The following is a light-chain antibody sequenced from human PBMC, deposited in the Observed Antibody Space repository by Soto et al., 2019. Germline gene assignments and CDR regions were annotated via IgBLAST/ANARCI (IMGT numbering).Light chain of an antibody. Sequence: DIQMTQSPSSLSASVGDRVTITCRASQDIGNFLAWYQQKPGNSPRLLIYAASSLESGVPSRFSGRGSGTEFTLTISSLHPEDVASYYCQKYNSAPWTFGQGTKVEIK. J-gene: IGKJ1*01. CDR2: AAS. CDR3: QKYNSAPWT. CDR1: QDIGNF. V-gene: IGKV1-27*01.